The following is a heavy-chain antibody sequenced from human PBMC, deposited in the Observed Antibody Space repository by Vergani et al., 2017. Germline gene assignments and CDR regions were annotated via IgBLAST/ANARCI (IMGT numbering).Heavy chain of an antibody. V-gene: IGHV4-39*01. CDR2: IYYSGST. J-gene: IGHJ4*02. Sequence: QLQLQESGPGLVKPSETLSLTCTVSGGSISSSTYYWGWIRQPPGKGLGWIGGIYYSGSTYYNPSLKSRVTISVDTSKNQFSLKLSSVTAADTAVYYCARQARYYYDSSGDFDYWGQGTLVTVSS. CDR3: ARQARYYYDSSGDFDY. CDR1: GGSISSSTYY. D-gene: IGHD3-22*01.